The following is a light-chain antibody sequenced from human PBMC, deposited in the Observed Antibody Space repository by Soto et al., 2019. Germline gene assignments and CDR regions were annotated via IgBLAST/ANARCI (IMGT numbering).Light chain of an antibody. J-gene: IGKJ5*01. CDR3: QQYGSSPQT. Sequence: EIGLTQSPGTLSMSPGESATLSCRASQSVRSNCLAWYQQKPGQAPRLLIYGASNRATGIPDRFSGSGSGTDFTLTISRLEPEDFAVYYCQQYGSSPQTFGQGTRLEIK. CDR2: GAS. V-gene: IGKV3-20*01. CDR1: QSVRSNC.